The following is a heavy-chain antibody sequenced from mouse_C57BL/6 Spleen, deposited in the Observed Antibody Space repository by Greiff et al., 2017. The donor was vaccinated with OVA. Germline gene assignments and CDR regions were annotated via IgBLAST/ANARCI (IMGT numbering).Heavy chain of an antibody. CDR3: ARYYDYPYYAMDY. J-gene: IGHJ4*01. CDR1: GFTFSDYY. V-gene: IGHV5-16*01. Sequence: EVKLMESEGGLVQPGSSMKLSCTASGFTFSDYYMAWVRQVPEKGLEWVANINYDGSSTYYLDSLKSRFIISRDNAKNILYLQMSSLKSEDTATYYCARYYDYPYYAMDYWGQGTSVTVSS. CDR2: INYDGSST. D-gene: IGHD2-4*01.